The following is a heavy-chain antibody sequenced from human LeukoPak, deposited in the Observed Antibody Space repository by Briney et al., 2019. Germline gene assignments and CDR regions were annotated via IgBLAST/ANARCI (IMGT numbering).Heavy chain of an antibody. D-gene: IGHD3-22*01. CDR2: MYYSGST. V-gene: IGHV4-30-4*01. CDR3: ARPYYYDSRIDP. CDR1: GGSISSGDYY. J-gene: IGHJ5*02. Sequence: SETLSLTCTVSGGSISSGDYYWSWIRQPPGKGLEWIAYMYYSGSTYYNPSLESRVTMSADTFKNQLSLKLSSVTAADTAVYYCARPYYYDSRIDPWGQGILVTVSS.